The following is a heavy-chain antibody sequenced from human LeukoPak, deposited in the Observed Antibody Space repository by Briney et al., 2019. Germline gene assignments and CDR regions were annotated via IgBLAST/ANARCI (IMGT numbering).Heavy chain of an antibody. CDR1: GFTFSDYY. Sequence: GGSLRLSCAASGFTFSDYYMSWIHQAPGKGLEWVSYISSSGSTIYYADSVKGRFTISRDNAKNSLYLQMNSLRAEDTAVYYCARDPEPYYYDSSGYPDYWGQGTLVTVSS. V-gene: IGHV3-11*01. CDR3: ARDPEPYYYDSSGYPDY. CDR2: ISSSGSTI. J-gene: IGHJ4*02. D-gene: IGHD3-22*01.